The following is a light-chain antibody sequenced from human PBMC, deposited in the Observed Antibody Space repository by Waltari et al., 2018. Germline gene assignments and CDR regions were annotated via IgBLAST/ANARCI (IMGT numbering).Light chain of an antibody. V-gene: IGKV2D-29*01. CDR3: MQTTELPLT. Sequence: DIVMTQSPLSLSVTPGQAASISCTSSQSLRHHDGKTYLNWYLQKTGQPPQLLIYEVSTRFSGVPERFRGSGSGTDFTLEISRVEAEDVGVYYCMQTTELPLTFGGGTRVEIK. CDR2: EVS. CDR1: QSLRHHDGKTY. J-gene: IGKJ4*01.